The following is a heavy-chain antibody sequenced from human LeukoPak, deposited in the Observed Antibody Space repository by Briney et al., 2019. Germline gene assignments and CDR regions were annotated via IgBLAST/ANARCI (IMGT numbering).Heavy chain of an antibody. CDR1: GYTFTSYY. V-gene: IGHV1-46*01. Sequence: ASVKVSCKASGYTFTSYYMHWVRQAPGQGLEWMGIINPSGGSTSYAQKFQGRVTMTRATSTSTVYMELSSLRSEDTAVYYCARDDWYYDSSGYLGGYWGQGTLVTVSS. CDR3: ARDDWYYDSSGYLGGY. J-gene: IGHJ4*02. CDR2: INPSGGST. D-gene: IGHD3-22*01.